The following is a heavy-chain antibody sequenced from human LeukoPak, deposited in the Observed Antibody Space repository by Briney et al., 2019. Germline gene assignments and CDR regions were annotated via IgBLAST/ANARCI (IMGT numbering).Heavy chain of an antibody. Sequence: ASVTVSCKTSGNSFTIYYVHWVRQAPGQGLEWMGIINPSGSNTTYAQRFQGRLTMTRGTSTSTVYMELSSLRSEDTAVYYCARGQYYYYMDVWGKGTTVTVSS. CDR3: ARGQYYYYMDV. CDR2: INPSGSNT. CDR1: GNSFTIYY. V-gene: IGHV1-46*01. J-gene: IGHJ6*03.